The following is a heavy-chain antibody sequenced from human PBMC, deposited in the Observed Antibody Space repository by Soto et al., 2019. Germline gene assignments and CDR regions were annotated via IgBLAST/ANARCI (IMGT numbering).Heavy chain of an antibody. CDR2: IIPIFGTA. J-gene: IGHJ4*02. CDR3: ARGSANYYDSSGYVTTPGDYDY. V-gene: IGHV1-69*06. CDR1: GGTVSSYA. Sequence: SVKVSCKASGGTVSSYAISWVRQAPGQGLEWMGGIIPIFGTANYAQKFQGRVTITADKSTSTAYMELSSLRSEDTAVYYCARGSANYYDSSGYVTTPGDYDYWGKGTLVTVSS. D-gene: IGHD3-22*01.